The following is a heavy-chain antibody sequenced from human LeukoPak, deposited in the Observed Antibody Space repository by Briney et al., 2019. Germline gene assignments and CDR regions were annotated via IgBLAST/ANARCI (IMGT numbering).Heavy chain of an antibody. J-gene: IGHJ3*02. Sequence: ASVKVSCKASGGTFSNFGISWVRQAPGQGLEWMGWINPNSGGTNYAQKFQGRVTMTRDRSISTAYMELSRLRSDDTAVYYCVRGVYYDSSVGAFDIWGQGTMVTVSS. CDR3: VRGVYYDSSVGAFDI. CDR2: INPNSGGT. V-gene: IGHV1-2*02. D-gene: IGHD3-22*01. CDR1: GGTFSNFG.